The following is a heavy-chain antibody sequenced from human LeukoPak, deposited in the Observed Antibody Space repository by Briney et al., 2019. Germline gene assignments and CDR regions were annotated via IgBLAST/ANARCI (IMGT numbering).Heavy chain of an antibody. Sequence: KPGGPLSLLCAASGLNLSSYPMGWARQAPGKALEWVSGIGGSGGSTYYAYYVKRRCTISRDDYKNTLYLQMNSLRAEDTAVYYCAASSRIAGSHGSFDYWGQGTLVTVSS. J-gene: IGHJ4*02. CDR3: AASSRIAGSHGSFDY. CDR2: IGGSGGST. V-gene: IGHV3-23*01. CDR1: GLNLSSYP. D-gene: IGHD1-26*01.